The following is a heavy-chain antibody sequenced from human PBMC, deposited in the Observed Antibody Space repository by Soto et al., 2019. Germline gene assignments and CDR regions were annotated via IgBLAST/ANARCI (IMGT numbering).Heavy chain of an antibody. Sequence: QVQLVESGGGVVQPEMSLRLSCVASRFTFSDYGMHWVRQAPGKGLEWVAVIWHDGLKKDYVDSVKGRFTVSRDNSKNTLHLQMNSLRVEDTATYYCARDRGADATIDFWGQGTLVTVSS. CDR3: ARDRGADATIDF. CDR1: RFTFSDYG. J-gene: IGHJ4*02. CDR2: IWHDGLKK. V-gene: IGHV3-33*01.